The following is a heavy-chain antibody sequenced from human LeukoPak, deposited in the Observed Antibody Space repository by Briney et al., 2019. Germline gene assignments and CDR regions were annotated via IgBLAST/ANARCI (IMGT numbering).Heavy chain of an antibody. CDR1: GFTFSSYG. V-gene: IGHV3-30*02. CDR3: AKSLVNYDILTAFDY. CDR2: IQYDGTNK. J-gene: IGHJ4*02. Sequence: GGSLRLSCAASGFTFSSYGMHWVRQAPGKGLEWVAFIQYDGTNKYYADSVKGRFTMSRDNSKNTLYLQMNILRAEDTAVYYCAKSLVNYDILTAFDYWGQGTLVTVSS. D-gene: IGHD3-9*01.